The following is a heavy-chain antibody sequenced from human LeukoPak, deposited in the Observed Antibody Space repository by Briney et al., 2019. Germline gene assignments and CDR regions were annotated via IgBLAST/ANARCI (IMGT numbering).Heavy chain of an antibody. CDR1: GFTFSRYW. V-gene: IGHV3-7*01. CDR2: IKEDGSDK. Sequence: GGSLRLSCAASGFTFSRYWMSWVRQAPGKGLEWVANIKEDGSDKYYVDSVKGRFTISRDNSKNSLYLQMNSLRAEDTAVYYCARDITVYNDYEEVAEYFQHWGQGTLVIVSS. CDR3: ARDITVYNDYEEVAEYFQH. J-gene: IGHJ1*01. D-gene: IGHD4-17*01.